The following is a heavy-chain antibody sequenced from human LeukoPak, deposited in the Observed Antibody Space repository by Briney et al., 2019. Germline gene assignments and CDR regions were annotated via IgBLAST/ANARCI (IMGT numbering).Heavy chain of an antibody. CDR2: IYYSGST. CDR1: GGSISSGGYY. Sequence: SETLSLTCTVSGGSISSGGYYWSWIRQHPGKGLEWIGYIYYSGSTYYNPSLKSRVTISVDTSKNQFSLKLSSVTAAGTAVYYCARERRQLEWFDPWGQGTLVTVSS. V-gene: IGHV4-31*03. J-gene: IGHJ5*02. CDR3: ARERRQLEWFDP. D-gene: IGHD6-6*01.